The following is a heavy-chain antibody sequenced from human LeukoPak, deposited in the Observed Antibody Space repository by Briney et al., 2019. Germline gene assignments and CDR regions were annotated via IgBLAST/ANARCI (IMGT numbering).Heavy chain of an antibody. D-gene: IGHD6-6*01. CDR1: GGTFSSYA. J-gene: IGHJ6*02. CDR2: IIPILGIA. Sequence: ASVKVSCKASGGTFSSYAISWVRQAPGQGLEWMGRIIPILGIANYAQKFQGRVTITADKSTSTAYMELSSLRSEDTAVYYCARGDSSSSEIYGMDVWGQGTTVTVSS. CDR3: ARGDSSSSEIYGMDV. V-gene: IGHV1-69*04.